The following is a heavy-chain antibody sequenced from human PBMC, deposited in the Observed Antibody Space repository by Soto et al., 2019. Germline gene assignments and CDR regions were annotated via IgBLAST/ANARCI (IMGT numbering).Heavy chain of an antibody. V-gene: IGHV1-8*01. CDR1: GYTFTSYD. D-gene: IGHD3-10*01. Sequence: QVQLVQSGAEVKKPGASVKVSCKASGYTFTSYDINWVRQATGQGLEWMGWMNPNSGNTGYAQKFQGRVTMTRNTSISTAYMELSSLRSEDTAVYYCARCRPPGKRSMRLCPHYFDYWGQGTLVTVSS. CDR3: ARCRPPGKRSMRLCPHYFDY. J-gene: IGHJ4*02. CDR2: MNPNSGNT.